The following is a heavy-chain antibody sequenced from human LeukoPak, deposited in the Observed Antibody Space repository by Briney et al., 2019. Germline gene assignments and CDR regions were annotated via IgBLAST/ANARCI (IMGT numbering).Heavy chain of an antibody. CDR3: AREPLDGEGATIFDF. Sequence: ASVKVSCTTSGYTFSSYDINWVRQATGQGLEWMGWVNPNSGNTGYAQNFQGRVTITRNPSISTAYMELSSLRSEDTAVYYCAREPLDGEGATIFDFWCQGTLVTVSS. CDR2: VNPNSGNT. J-gene: IGHJ4*02. CDR1: GYTFSSYD. D-gene: IGHD1-26*01. V-gene: IGHV1-8*01.